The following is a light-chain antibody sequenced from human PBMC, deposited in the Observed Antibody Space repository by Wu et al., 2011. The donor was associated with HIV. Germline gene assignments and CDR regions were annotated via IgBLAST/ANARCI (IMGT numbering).Light chain of an antibody. Sequence: EIVLTQSPGTLSLSPGERATLSCRASQSVSSSYLAWYQQKPGQAPRLLIYGASSRATGIPDRFSGSGSGTDFTLTISRLEPEDFAVYYCQQYGSXPITFGPGTKWISN. CDR2: GAS. CDR1: QSVSSSY. J-gene: IGKJ3*01. CDR3: QQYGSXPIT. V-gene: IGKV3-20*01.